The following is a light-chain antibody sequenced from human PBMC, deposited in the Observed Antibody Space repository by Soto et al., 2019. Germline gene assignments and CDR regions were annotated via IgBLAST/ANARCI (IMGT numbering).Light chain of an antibody. V-gene: IGKV1-5*01. J-gene: IGKJ5*01. CDR3: QQYGSSSGT. CDR2: DAS. CDR1: QSISIW. Sequence: STQSAPVGDRVTITRRASQSISIWLAWYQQKPGKAPKVLIWDASSLQRGVPSRFSGSGSGTEFTLTISRLEPEDFAVYYCQQYGSSSGTFGQGTRLEFK.